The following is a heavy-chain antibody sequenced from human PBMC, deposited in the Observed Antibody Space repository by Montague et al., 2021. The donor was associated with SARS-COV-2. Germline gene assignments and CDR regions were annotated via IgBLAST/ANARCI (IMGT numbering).Heavy chain of an antibody. CDR3: ARSGGVYDCVWGSYLRRSTNEGMDV. V-gene: IGHV4-59*01. CDR1: GGSISSYY. J-gene: IGHJ6*02. CDR2: IYYSGST. D-gene: IGHD3-16*01. Sequence: SETLSLTCTVSGGSISSYYWSWIRQPPGKGLEWIGYIYYSGSTNYNPSLKSRVTISVDTSKNQFSLKLSSVTAADTAVYYCARSGGVYDCVWGSYLRRSTNEGMDVWGQGTTVTVSS.